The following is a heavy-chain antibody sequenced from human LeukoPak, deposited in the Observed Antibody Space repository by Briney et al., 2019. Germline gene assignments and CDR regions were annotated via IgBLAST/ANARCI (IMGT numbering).Heavy chain of an antibody. Sequence: GGSLRLSCAASGFTFSSYAMHWVRQAPGKGLEYVSAISSNGGSTYYANSVKGRFTIPRDNSKNTLYLQMGSLRAEDMAVYYCARVAPIVVVPTAIYYYYYMDVWGKGTTVTVSS. J-gene: IGHJ6*03. V-gene: IGHV3-64*01. CDR2: ISSNGGST. D-gene: IGHD2-2*01. CDR3: ARVAPIVVVPTAIYYYYYMDV. CDR1: GFTFSSYA.